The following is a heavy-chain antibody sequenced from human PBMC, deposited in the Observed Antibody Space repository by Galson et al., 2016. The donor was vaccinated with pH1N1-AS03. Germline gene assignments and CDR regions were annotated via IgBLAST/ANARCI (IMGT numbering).Heavy chain of an antibody. CDR2: INVNNGAT. Sequence: SVKVSCKASGYTFSGYYIHWVRQAPGQGLEWMGWINVNNGATTYTQKSQGRVTMTRDTSISTAYMELNTLTSEDTAVYYCARRGPVAGVDYWCQGTLVTVSS. D-gene: IGHD6-19*01. V-gene: IGHV1-2*02. CDR1: GYTFSGYY. CDR3: ARRGPVAGVDY. J-gene: IGHJ4*02.